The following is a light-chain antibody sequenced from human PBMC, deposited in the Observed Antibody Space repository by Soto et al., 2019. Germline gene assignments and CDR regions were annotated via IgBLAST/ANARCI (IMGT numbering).Light chain of an antibody. Sequence: QSVLTQPASVSGSPGQSITISCTGTSSDVGSYNLVSWYQQHPGKAPKLMIYEGSKRPSGVSNRFPGSKSGNTASLTISGLQAEDEADYYCCSYAGSSTLVVGGGTKLTVL. CDR1: SSDVGSYNL. CDR3: CSYAGSSTLV. V-gene: IGLV2-23*01. J-gene: IGLJ2*01. CDR2: EGS.